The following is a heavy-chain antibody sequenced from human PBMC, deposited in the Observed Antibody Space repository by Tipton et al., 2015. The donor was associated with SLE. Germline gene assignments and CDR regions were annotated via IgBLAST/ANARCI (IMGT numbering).Heavy chain of an antibody. Sequence: GLVKPSETLSLTCTVSGGSISSSNHYWGWIRQPPGKGLEWIGSIYYSGSTYYNPSLKSRVTILVDTSKNQFSLQLTSVTAADTAAYFCARHHRLVAAGTGHFHHWGQGTLVTVSS. CDR3: ARHHRLVAAGTGHFHH. J-gene: IGHJ1*01. D-gene: IGHD2-15*01. CDR2: IYYSGST. CDR1: GGSISSSNHY. V-gene: IGHV4-39*07.